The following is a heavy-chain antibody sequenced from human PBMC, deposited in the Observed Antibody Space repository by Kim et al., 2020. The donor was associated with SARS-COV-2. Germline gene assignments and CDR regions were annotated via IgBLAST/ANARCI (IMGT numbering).Heavy chain of an antibody. CDR1: GFTFSSYS. Sequence: GGSLRLSCAASGFTFSSYSMNWVRQAPGKGLDWVSYISSSSSTIYYAESVKGRFTISRDNAKNSLYLQMNSLRDEDTAVYYCARAPGVAVAGYYYYYGMDVWGQGTTVTVSS. D-gene: IGHD6-19*01. J-gene: IGHJ6*02. V-gene: IGHV3-48*02. CDR2: ISSSSSTI. CDR3: ARAPGVAVAGYYYYYGMDV.